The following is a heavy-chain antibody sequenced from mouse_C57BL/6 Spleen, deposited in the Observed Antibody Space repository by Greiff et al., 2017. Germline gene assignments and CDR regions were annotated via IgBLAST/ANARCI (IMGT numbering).Heavy chain of an antibody. D-gene: IGHD1-1*01. CDR1: GFSLTSYG. CDR3: ARPLCGSSHYYAMDY. Sequence: QVQLQQSGPGLVQPSQSLSITCTASGFSLTSYGVHWVRQSPGKGLEWLGVIWRGGSSDYNAAFISKLSISKDNSKREVFFKMNSLQADDTAIYYCARPLCGSSHYYAMDYWGQGTSVTVSS. V-gene: IGHV2-2*01. CDR2: IWRGGSS. J-gene: IGHJ4*01.